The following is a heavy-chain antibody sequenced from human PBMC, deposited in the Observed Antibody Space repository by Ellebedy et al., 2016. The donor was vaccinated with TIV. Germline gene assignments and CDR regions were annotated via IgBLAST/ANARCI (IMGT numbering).Heavy chain of an antibody. CDR2: TRSKVSGYTV. Sequence: GESLKISCAASGFAFSTYSMNWVRQAPGKGLEWVARTRSKVSGYTVEYAASVKGRFTISRDDSKNSLYLQMNSLKIEDTAVYYCVSCTLGNISENWGQGTQVTVSS. J-gene: IGHJ4*02. CDR1: GFAFSTYS. D-gene: IGHD2-8*01. CDR3: VSCTLGNISEN. V-gene: IGHV3-72*01.